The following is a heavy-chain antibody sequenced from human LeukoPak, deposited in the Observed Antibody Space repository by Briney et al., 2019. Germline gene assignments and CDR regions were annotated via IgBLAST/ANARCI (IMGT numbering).Heavy chain of an antibody. CDR2: ISDDGSNK. CDR1: GFTFNSHA. Sequence: PGRSLRLSCVASGFTFNSHAMHWVRQAPGKGLEWVAVISDDGSNKYYADSVKGRLTISRDNSKNTLYLQMNSLRAEDTAVYYCAKEVTTVWFDPWGQGTLVTVSS. J-gene: IGHJ5*02. D-gene: IGHD4-17*01. CDR3: AKEVTTVWFDP. V-gene: IGHV3-30*04.